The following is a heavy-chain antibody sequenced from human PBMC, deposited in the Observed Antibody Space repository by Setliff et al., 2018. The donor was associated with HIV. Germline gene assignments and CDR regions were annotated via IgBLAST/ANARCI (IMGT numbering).Heavy chain of an antibody. V-gene: IGHV3-21*01. CDR2: ISSSSSYI. J-gene: IGHJ6*03. Sequence: PGGSLRLSCAASGFTFSSYSMNWVRQAPGRGLEWVSSISSSSSYIYYADSVKGRFTISRDNAKNSLYLQMNSLKAEDTAVYYCARHGGYYYYYMDVWGKGTMVTVSS. CDR1: GFTFSSYS. D-gene: IGHD3-16*01. CDR3: ARHGGYYYYYMDV.